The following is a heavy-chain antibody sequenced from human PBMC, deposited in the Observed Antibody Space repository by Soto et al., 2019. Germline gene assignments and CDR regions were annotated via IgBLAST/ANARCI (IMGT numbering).Heavy chain of an antibody. V-gene: IGHV3-23*01. J-gene: IGHJ3*02. CDR2: ISGSGGST. CDR1: GFTFSSYA. D-gene: IGHD3-3*01. Sequence: PGGSLRLSCAASGFTFSSYAMSWVRQAPGKGLEWVSAISGSGGSTYYADSVKGRFTISRDNSRNTLYLQMNSLRAEDTAVYYCAKVITIFGVVIDAFDIWGQGTMVTVSS. CDR3: AKVITIFGVVIDAFDI.